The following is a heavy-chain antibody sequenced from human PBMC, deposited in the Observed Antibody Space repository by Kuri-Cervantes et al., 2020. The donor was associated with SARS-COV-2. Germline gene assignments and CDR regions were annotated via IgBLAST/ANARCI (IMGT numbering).Heavy chain of an antibody. CDR3: ARGFSAVVVAHWYFDL. CDR1: GGSISSSSYY. J-gene: IGHJ2*01. Sequence: SETLSLTCTVSGGSISSSSYYWGWIRQPPGKGLEWIGSIYYSGSTYYNPSLKSRVTISVGTSKNQFSLKLSSVTAADTAVYYCARGFSAVVVAHWYFDLWGRGTLVTVSS. CDR2: IYYSGST. V-gene: IGHV4-39*01. D-gene: IGHD3-22*01.